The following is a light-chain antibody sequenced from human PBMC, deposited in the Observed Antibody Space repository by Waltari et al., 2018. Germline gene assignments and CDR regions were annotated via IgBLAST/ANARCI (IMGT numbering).Light chain of an antibody. CDR3: SSFTFNTLL. CDR2: DVN. J-gene: IGLJ2*01. V-gene: IGLV2-14*03. Sequence: QSALSQPASVSGSPGQTITISCTGTSRGIGGYRYVSWYQQHPGKAPKLMIFDVNNRPSGVSNRFSGSKSGNTASLTISGLQAEDEANYYCSSFTFNTLLFGGGTKLTVL. CDR1: SRGIGGYRY.